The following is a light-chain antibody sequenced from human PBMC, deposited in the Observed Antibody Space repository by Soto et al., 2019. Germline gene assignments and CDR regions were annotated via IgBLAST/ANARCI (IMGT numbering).Light chain of an antibody. J-gene: IGKJ2*01. CDR2: GAS. Sequence: EIVLTQSPGTPSLSPGERATLSCRASQSVSGSSYLAWYQQKPGQAPRLLIYGASSRATGIPDRFSGSGSATDFTLTISRLEPEDFAVYYCRQYGSSPSYTFGQGTKLEIK. V-gene: IGKV3-20*01. CDR3: RQYGSSPSYT. CDR1: QSVSGSSY.